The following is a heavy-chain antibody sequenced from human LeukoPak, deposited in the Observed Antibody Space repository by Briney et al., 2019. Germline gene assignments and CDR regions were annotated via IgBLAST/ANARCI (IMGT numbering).Heavy chain of an antibody. V-gene: IGHV1-46*01. CDR1: GYTFTSYY. J-gene: IGHJ4*02. CDR2: INPSGGSA. Sequence: ASVKVSCKASGYTFTSYYMHWVRQAPGQGLEWMGIINPSGGSATYAQNFQGRVTMTRDTSTNTVYMELSSLRSEDTAVYYCARGYCSSGYCFQFDYWGQGTLVTVSS. CDR3: ARGYCSSGYCFQFDY. D-gene: IGHD2-15*01.